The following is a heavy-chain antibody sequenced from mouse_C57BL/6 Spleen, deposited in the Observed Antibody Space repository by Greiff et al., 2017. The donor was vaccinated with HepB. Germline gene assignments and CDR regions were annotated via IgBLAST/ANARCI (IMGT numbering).Heavy chain of an antibody. CDR2: IYPGSGST. CDR1: GYTFTSYW. CDR3: ARGPYYYGSSYDY. J-gene: IGHJ2*01. D-gene: IGHD1-1*01. Sequence: QPGAELVKPGASVKMSCKASGYTFTSYWITWVKQRPGQGLEWIGDIYPGSGSTNYNEKFKSKATLTVDTSSSTAYMQLSSLTSEDSAVYYCARGPYYYGSSYDYWGQGTTLTVSS. V-gene: IGHV1-55*01.